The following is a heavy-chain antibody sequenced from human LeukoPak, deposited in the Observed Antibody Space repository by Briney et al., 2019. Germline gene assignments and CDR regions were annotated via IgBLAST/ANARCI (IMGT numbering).Heavy chain of an antibody. Sequence: GGSLRLSCAASGFTFSSYAMHWVRQAPGKGLEWVAVISYDGSNKYYADSVKGRFTISRDNSKNTLYLQMNSLRAEDTAVYYCARVRYFDWLPSDYWGQGTLVTVSS. V-gene: IGHV3-30*04. CDR3: ARVRYFDWLPSDY. D-gene: IGHD3-9*01. J-gene: IGHJ4*02. CDR2: ISYDGSNK. CDR1: GFTFSSYA.